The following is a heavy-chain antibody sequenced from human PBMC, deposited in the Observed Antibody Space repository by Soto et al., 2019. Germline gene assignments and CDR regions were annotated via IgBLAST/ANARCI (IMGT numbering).Heavy chain of an antibody. CDR3: AKAGGAAGTVDYSDY. CDR2: ISGSAGST. D-gene: IGHD6-13*01. V-gene: IGHV3-23*01. J-gene: IGHJ4*02. Sequence: VGSLRLSCAASGFTFNNYAINWVRQSPGKGLEWVSVISGSAGSTYYADSVKGRFTITRDNSKNTLYLQMSSLRAEDTAVYYCAKAGGAAGTVDYSDYWGQGTLVTVSS. CDR1: GFTFNNYA.